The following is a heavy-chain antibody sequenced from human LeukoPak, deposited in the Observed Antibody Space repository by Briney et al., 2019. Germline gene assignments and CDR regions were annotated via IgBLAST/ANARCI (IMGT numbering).Heavy chain of an antibody. CDR1: GFTFSSYA. V-gene: IGHV3-30*07. Sequence: GGSLRLSCAASGFTFSSYAMHWVRQAPGKGLEWVAVKSYDGSNKYYADSVKGRLTISRDNAKNSLFLQMNSLRAEDTAVYYCARAAGGTSRDYWGQGTLVTVSS. CDR3: ARAAGGTSRDY. J-gene: IGHJ4*02. D-gene: IGHD1-26*01. CDR2: KSYDGSNK.